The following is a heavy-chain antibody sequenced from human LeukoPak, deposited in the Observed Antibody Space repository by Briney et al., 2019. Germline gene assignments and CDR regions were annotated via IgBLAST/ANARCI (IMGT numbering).Heavy chain of an antibody. CDR2: INPSGGST. Sequence: ASVKVSCKASGYTFISYNMHWVRQPPGQGLEWMGIINPSGGSTNYAQKFQGRVTMTRDTSTSTVYMELSSLRSEDTAVYYCARDRDYYDSFFDYWGQGTLVTVSS. V-gene: IGHV1-46*01. J-gene: IGHJ4*02. CDR1: GYTFISYN. CDR3: ARDRDYYDSFFDY. D-gene: IGHD3-22*01.